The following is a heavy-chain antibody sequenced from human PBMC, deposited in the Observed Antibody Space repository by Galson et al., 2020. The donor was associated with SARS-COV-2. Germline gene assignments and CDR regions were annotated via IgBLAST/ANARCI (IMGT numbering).Heavy chain of an antibody. D-gene: IGHD7-27*01. CDR1: GYTFTNYA. CDR2: INTDTGNP. Sequence: GESLKISCKASGYTFTNYAINWVRQAPGQGLEWMGWINTDTGNPTYAQGFTGRFVFSLDTSVNTAYLQISSLKTEDTAMYYCARDLGNWDLYMDSWGQGTLVTVSS. CDR3: ARDLGNWDLYMDS. V-gene: IGHV7-4-1*02. J-gene: IGHJ5*02.